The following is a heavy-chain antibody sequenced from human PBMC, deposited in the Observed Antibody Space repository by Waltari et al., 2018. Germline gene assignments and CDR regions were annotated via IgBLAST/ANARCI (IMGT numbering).Heavy chain of an antibody. J-gene: IGHJ5*02. CDR2: INPNSGGT. D-gene: IGHD6-13*01. CDR1: GYTFTGYY. CDR3: ARALDSSSWYNWFDP. V-gene: IGHV1-2*06. Sequence: QVQLVQSGAEVKKPGASVKVSCKASGYTFTGYYMHWVRQAPGQGLEWMGRINPNSGGTNYAQKFQGRVTMTTDTSTSTAYMELRSLRSDDTAVYYCARALDSSSWYNWFDPWGQGTLVTVSS.